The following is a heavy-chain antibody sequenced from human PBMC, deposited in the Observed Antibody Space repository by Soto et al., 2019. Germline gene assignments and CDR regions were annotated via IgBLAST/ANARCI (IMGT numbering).Heavy chain of an antibody. CDR3: AREIDYYDSSGYHDAFDI. D-gene: IGHD3-22*01. CDR2: INPNSGGT. V-gene: IGHV1-2*02. Sequence: ASVKVSCKASGYTFTGYYMHWVRQAPRQGLEWMGWINPNSGGTNYAQKFQGRVTMTRDASISTAYMELSRLRSDDTAVYYCAREIDYYDSSGYHDAFDIWGQGTMVTVSS. J-gene: IGHJ3*02. CDR1: GYTFTGYY.